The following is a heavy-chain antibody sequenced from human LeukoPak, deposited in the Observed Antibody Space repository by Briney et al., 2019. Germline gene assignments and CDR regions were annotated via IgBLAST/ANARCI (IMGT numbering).Heavy chain of an antibody. V-gene: IGHV4-39*01. Sequence: PSETLSLTCTVSGGSISSSNYYWGWIRQPPGKGLEWIGSIYYSGGTYYNPSLKSRVTISVDTSENQFSLKLSSVTAADTAVYYCARQAPGYTYGYVYWGQGTLVTVSS. CDR1: GGSISSSNYY. D-gene: IGHD5-18*01. CDR2: IYYSGGT. CDR3: ARQAPGYTYGYVY. J-gene: IGHJ4*02.